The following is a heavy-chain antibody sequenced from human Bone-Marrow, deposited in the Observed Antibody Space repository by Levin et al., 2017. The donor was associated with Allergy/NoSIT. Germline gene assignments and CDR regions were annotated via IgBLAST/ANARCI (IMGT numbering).Heavy chain of an antibody. D-gene: IGHD1-26*01. CDR3: ARRTYYRYYFDS. Sequence: SETLSLTCTVSNGSISSYYWSWVRQPPGKGLEWIGYIYDTGTTTYNPSLKSRVTISADTSNNHFSLRLTSVTAADTAVYYCARRTYYRYYFDSWGQGTLVTVSP. CDR2: IYDTGTT. J-gene: IGHJ4*02. CDR1: NGSISSYY. V-gene: IGHV4-59*08.